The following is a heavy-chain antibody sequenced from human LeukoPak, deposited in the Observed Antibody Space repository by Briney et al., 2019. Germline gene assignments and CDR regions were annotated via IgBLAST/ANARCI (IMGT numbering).Heavy chain of an antibody. D-gene: IGHD6-13*01. J-gene: IGHJ5*02. V-gene: IGHV4-34*01. CDR2: INQSGGT. CDR3: AREMWSAAATTYDWFDP. Sequence: KPSETLSLTCAVYGGSFSGYYWSWIRQPPGKGLEWIGEINQSGGTNYNPSLKSRVTISVDTSKNQFSLKLSSVTAADTAVYYCAREMWSAAATTYDWFDPWGQGTLVTVSS. CDR1: GGSFSGYY.